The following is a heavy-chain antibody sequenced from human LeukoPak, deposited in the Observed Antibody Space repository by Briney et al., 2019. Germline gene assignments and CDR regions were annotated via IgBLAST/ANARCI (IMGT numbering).Heavy chain of an antibody. D-gene: IGHD1-26*01. Sequence: ASVKVSCKASGYTFTDYYLHWVRQAPGQGLEWMGWINPTNGGTYYAQKFQGRVTVTRDTPITTVYMEMSRLRSDDTAVYYCASLGATTLSYYGMDVWGQGTTVTVSS. CDR2: INPTNGGT. J-gene: IGHJ6*02. CDR1: GYTFTDYY. CDR3: ASLGATTLSYYGMDV. V-gene: IGHV1-2*02.